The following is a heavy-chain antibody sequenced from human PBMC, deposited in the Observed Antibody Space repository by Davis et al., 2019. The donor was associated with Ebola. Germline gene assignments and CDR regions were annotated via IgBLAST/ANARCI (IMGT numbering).Heavy chain of an antibody. D-gene: IGHD2-2*01. J-gene: IGHJ4*02. CDR3: ARDITVIPSTMEYYFDS. CDR2: INPNSGGT. V-gene: IGHV1-2*02. CDR1: GYTFTGYY. Sequence: ASVKVSCKASGYTFTGYYMHWVRQAPGQGLEWMGWINPNSGGTNYAQKFQGRVTMTRDTSISTAYMELSRLRSDDTAVYYCARDITVIPSTMEYYFDSWGQGTLVTVSS.